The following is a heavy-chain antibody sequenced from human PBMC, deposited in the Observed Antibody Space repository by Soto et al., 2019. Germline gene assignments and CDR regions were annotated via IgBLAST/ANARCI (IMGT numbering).Heavy chain of an antibody. CDR1: GGTFSSYT. D-gene: IGHD3-3*01. V-gene: IGHV1-69*02. CDR3: ARAGVSGRKVIIPSSYFDY. CDR2: IIPNNGIA. J-gene: IGHJ4*03. Sequence: SVKVSCKASGGTFSSYTISWVRQAPGQGLEWMGRIIPNNGIANYAQKLQGRATITADKSTSTAYMELRSLRSDDTAVYYCARAGVSGRKVIIPSSYFDYWGQGTLVTVS.